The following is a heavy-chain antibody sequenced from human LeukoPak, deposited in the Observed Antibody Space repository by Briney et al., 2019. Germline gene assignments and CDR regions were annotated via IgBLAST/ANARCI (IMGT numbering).Heavy chain of an antibody. CDR3: VRVWRGKGSDY. D-gene: IGHD3-10*01. CDR2: IDWDDDE. CDR1: GFSLRTSAMC. Sequence: SGPALVKPTQTLTLTCTFSGFSLRTSAMCVSWIRQPPGKALEWLARIDWDDDEHYSTSLKTRLTISKDTSKNQLVLTMTNMDPVDTATYYCVRVWRGKGSDYWGQGTLVTVSS. J-gene: IGHJ4*02. V-gene: IGHV2-70*11.